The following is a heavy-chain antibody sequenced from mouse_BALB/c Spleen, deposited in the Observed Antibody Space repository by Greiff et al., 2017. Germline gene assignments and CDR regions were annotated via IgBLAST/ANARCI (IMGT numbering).Heavy chain of an antibody. D-gene: IGHD2-10*02. J-gene: IGHJ4*01. CDR3: ARMTSYAMDY. CDR1: GFTFSSYA. V-gene: IGHV5-9-4*01. CDR2: ISSGGSYT. Sequence: EVMLVESGGGLVKPGGSLKLSCAASGFTFSSYAMSWVRQSPEKRLEWVAEISSGGSYTYYPDTVKGRFTISRDNPKNTLFLQMTSLRSEDTAMYYCARMTSYAMDYWGQGTSVTVSS.